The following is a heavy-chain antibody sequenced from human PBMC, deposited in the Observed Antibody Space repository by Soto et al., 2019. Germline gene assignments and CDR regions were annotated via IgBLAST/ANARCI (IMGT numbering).Heavy chain of an antibody. J-gene: IGHJ4*02. CDR3: AKILDAGGIDY. D-gene: IGHD2-15*01. CDR1: EFTFGNYG. CDR2: LSGTGANI. V-gene: IGHV3-23*01. Sequence: GGSLRLSCAASEFTFGNYGMSWVRQAPGKGLEWVSSLSGTGANIYYADSVKGRFTISRDNSKNTLYLQMNSLRAEDTAVYYCAKILDAGGIDYWGQGTLVTVSS.